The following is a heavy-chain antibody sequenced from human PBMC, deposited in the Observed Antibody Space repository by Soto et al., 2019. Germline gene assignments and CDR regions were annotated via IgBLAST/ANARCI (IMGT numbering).Heavy chain of an antibody. CDR2: IYYSGST. CDR1: GGSISSYY. D-gene: IGHD4-17*01. Sequence: SETLSLTCTVSGGSISSYYWSWIRQPPGKGLEWIGYIYYSGSTNYNPSLKSRVTISVDTSKNQFSLKLSSVTAADTAVYYCAGLHGDYEGDAFDIWGQGTMVTVS. V-gene: IGHV4-59*08. J-gene: IGHJ3*02. CDR3: AGLHGDYEGDAFDI.